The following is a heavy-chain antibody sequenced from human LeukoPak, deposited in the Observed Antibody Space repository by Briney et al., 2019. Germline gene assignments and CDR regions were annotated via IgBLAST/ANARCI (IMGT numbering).Heavy chain of an antibody. D-gene: IGHD2-21*02. Sequence: PSETLSLTCTVSGGSISGYHWSWIRQPAGKGLEWIGSIYYSGSTYYYPSLKSRVTISVDTSKNQFSLKLSSVTAADTAVYYCARHVSTSSCGADCYSGGLDVWGQGTTVTVSS. V-gene: IGHV4-59*05. CDR1: GGSISGYH. CDR3: ARHVSTSSCGADCYSGGLDV. J-gene: IGHJ6*02. CDR2: IYYSGST.